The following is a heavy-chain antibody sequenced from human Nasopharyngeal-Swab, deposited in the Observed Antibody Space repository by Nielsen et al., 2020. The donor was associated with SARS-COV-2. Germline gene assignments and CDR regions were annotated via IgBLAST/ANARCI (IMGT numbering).Heavy chain of an antibody. V-gene: IGHV3-33*01. J-gene: IGHJ6*03. CDR2: IWYDGSNK. CDR3: ARTYYYGSGDYMDV. Sequence: GRSLKISCAASGFTFSSYGMHWVRQAPGKGLEWVAVIWYDGSNKYYADSVKGRFTISRDNSKNTLYLQMNSLRAEDTAVYYCARTYYYGSGDYMDVWGKGTTVTVSS. CDR1: GFTFSSYG. D-gene: IGHD3-10*01.